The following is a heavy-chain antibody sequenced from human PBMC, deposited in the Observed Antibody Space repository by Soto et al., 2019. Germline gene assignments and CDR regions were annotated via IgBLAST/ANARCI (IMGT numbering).Heavy chain of an antibody. V-gene: IGHV3-66*01. CDR2: IYSGGST. CDR1: WFTLNTKY. J-gene: IGHJ4*02. D-gene: IGHD3-16*01. CDR3: ARDPWAADY. Sequence: EVQFVESGGGVVQPGGAPRLPLAASWFTLNTKYMSLVRQAPGKGLEWVSVIYSGGSTFYADSVRGRFTISRDNSKNTVNLQMNSLRAEDTAVYYCARDPWAADYWGQGTLVTVSS.